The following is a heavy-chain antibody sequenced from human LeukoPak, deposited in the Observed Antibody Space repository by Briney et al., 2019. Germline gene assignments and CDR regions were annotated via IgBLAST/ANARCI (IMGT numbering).Heavy chain of an antibody. Sequence: KPGGSLRLSCAASGFTLSTYNTHWVRQAPGKGLEWVSSITSSSTYYADSVKCRFTISRDNAKSSLYLQMNSLRAEDTAVYYCARERVTTTAFDIWGQGTMVTVSS. CDR1: GFTLSTYN. J-gene: IGHJ3*02. CDR2: ITSSSTY. V-gene: IGHV3-21*01. D-gene: IGHD5-12*01. CDR3: ARERVTTTAFDI.